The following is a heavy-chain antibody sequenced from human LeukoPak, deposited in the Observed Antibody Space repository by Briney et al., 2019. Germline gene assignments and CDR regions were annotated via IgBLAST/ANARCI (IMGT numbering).Heavy chain of an antibody. Sequence: SETLSLTCTVSGGSISSSSYYWGWIRQPPGKGLEWIGSIYYSGSTYYNPFLKSRVTISVDTSKNQFSLKLSSVTAADTAVYYCARSLGQQRIGDNWFDPWGQGTLVTVSS. V-gene: IGHV4-39*01. CDR2: IYYSGST. CDR1: GGSISSSSYY. D-gene: IGHD6-13*01. CDR3: ARSLGQQRIGDNWFDP. J-gene: IGHJ5*02.